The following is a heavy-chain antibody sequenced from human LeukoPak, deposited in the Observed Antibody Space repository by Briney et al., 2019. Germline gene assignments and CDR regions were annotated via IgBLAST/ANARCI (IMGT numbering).Heavy chain of an antibody. Sequence: GGSLRLSCAASGFTLRDPYMSWIRQAPGKGLEWVSYISSSGSTISYADSVKGRFTISRDNAKNSLYLQMNSLRAEDTAVYYCARDYYGSGSYGWFDPWGQGTLVTVSS. J-gene: IGHJ5*02. V-gene: IGHV3-11*01. CDR3: ARDYYGSGSYGWFDP. CDR2: ISSSGSTI. D-gene: IGHD3-10*01. CDR1: GFTLRDPY.